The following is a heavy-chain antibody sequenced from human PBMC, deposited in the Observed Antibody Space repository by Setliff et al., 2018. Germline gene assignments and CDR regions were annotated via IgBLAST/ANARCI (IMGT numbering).Heavy chain of an antibody. CDR3: ARLGYSDAFDI. D-gene: IGHD5-18*01. J-gene: IGHJ3*02. CDR1: EYTFTNYW. V-gene: IGHV5-51*01. Sequence: PGESLKISCKASEYTFTNYWTGWVRQMPGKGLEWMGVVYCGDSGTRYGPSFQGQVTMSADKSIRSAYLQWSSLKATDTAMYYCARLGYSDAFDIWGQGTMVTVSS. CDR2: VYCGDSGT.